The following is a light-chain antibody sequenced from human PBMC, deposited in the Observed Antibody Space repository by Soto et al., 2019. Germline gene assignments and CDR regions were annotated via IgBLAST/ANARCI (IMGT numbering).Light chain of an antibody. CDR3: QSYGSSLSTYV. Sequence: QSVLTQPPSVSGAPGQRVTISCTGSSSNIGAGYDVHWYQQFPGTAPKLLIFGNSDRPSGVPDRFSGSKSGTSASLAITGLQAEDEADYFCQSYGSSLSTYVFGTGTKVTVL. CDR2: GNS. J-gene: IGLJ1*01. V-gene: IGLV1-40*01. CDR1: SSNIGAGYD.